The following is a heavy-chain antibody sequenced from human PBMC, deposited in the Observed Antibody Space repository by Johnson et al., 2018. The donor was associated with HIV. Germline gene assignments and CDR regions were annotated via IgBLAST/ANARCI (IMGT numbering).Heavy chain of an antibody. Sequence: VQLVESGGGLVTPGGSLRLSCTVSGFTFSNAWMNWVRQAPRTGLEWVGRINSHTDGGTTDYAAPVTGRFIISSDDSKNTLSLHENSLRAEDPAVYYCAGGRYSSSWYVGGLDAFDIWGQGTMVTVSS. CDR2: INSHTDGGTT. V-gene: IGHV3-15*01. CDR1: GFTFSNAW. J-gene: IGHJ3*02. D-gene: IGHD6-13*01. CDR3: AGGRYSSSWYVGGLDAFDI.